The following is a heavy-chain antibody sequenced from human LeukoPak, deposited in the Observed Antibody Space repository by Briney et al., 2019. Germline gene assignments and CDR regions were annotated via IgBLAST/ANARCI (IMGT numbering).Heavy chain of an antibody. V-gene: IGHV4-31*03. J-gene: IGHJ3*01. D-gene: IGHD6-19*01. CDR3: VRDYSIGSTVAFDV. Sequence: SQTLSLTCTVPGGSISSGGYYWSWIRQHLGKGLEWIGYIHYSGSTYYKPSLESRVTISVDTSKNQFSLRLSSVTAADTAIYYCVRDYSIGSTVAFDVWGQGTMVTVSS. CDR2: IHYSGST. CDR1: GGSISSGGYY.